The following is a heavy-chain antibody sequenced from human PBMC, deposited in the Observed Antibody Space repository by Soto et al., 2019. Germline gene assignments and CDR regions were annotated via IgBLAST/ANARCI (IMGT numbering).Heavy chain of an antibody. D-gene: IGHD2-21*01. V-gene: IGHV1-18*01. CDR2: ISAYNANA. J-gene: IGHJ4*02. CDR3: EREHSYFDY. Sequence: QIQLLQSGAEVKKPGASVKVTCKASGYTFRNFGISWVRQAHGQGLEWMGWISAYNANANYAQKFQGRLTMTADTSTSTAYMELRSLRSDDTDVYYCEREHSYFDYWGQGTLVTVSS. CDR1: GYTFRNFG.